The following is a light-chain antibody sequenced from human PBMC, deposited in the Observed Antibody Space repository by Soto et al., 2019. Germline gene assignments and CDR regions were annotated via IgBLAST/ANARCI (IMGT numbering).Light chain of an antibody. CDR1: SSDVGAYNY. Sequence: QSALTQPASVSGSPGQSITISCTGTSSDVGAYNYVSWYQHHPGKAPKLIIYEVANRPSGVSNRFSGSKSGNTASLPISGLQAEDEADYYCSSYTDSNTVLFGGGTKLTVL. J-gene: IGLJ2*01. CDR3: SSYTDSNTVL. V-gene: IGLV2-14*01. CDR2: EVA.